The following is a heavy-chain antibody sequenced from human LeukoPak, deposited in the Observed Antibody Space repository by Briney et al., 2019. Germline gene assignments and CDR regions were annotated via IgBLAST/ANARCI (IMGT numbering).Heavy chain of an antibody. CDR1: RFTVSTNY. Sequence: GGSLRLSCAASRFTVSTNYMSWVRQAPGKGLEWVSLIDSGGFTYYADSVKGRFTISRDNSKNTLYLQMNSLRAEDTAVYYCVFSSSGGYYFDYWGQGTLVTVSS. CDR3: VFSSSGGYYFDY. CDR2: IDSGGFT. D-gene: IGHD6-6*01. V-gene: IGHV3-66*01. J-gene: IGHJ4*02.